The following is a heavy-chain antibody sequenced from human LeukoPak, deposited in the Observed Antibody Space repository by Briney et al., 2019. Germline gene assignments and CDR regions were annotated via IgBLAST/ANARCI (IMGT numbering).Heavy chain of an antibody. D-gene: IGHD6-6*01. Sequence: SETLSLTCAVYGGSFSGYYWSWIRQPPGKGLEWIGEINHSGSTNYNPSLKSRVTISVDTSKNQFSLKLYSVTAADTAVYYCATAHAADSSSWEDYWGQGTLVTVSS. CDR3: ATAHAADSSSWEDY. V-gene: IGHV4-34*01. J-gene: IGHJ4*02. CDR1: GGSFSGYY. CDR2: INHSGST.